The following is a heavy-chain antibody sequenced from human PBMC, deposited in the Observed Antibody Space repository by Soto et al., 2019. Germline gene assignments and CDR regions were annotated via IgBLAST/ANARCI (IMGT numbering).Heavy chain of an antibody. CDR3: ARVMYYDFWSGYYTHYYYYGMDV. V-gene: IGHV1-8*01. J-gene: IGHJ6*02. Sequence: ASVKVSCKASGYTFTSYDINWVRQATGQGLEWMGWMNPNSGNTGYAQKFQGRVTMTRNTSISTAYMELSSLRSEDTAVYYCARVMYYDFWSGYYTHYYYYGMDVWGQGTSVTVSS. CDR2: MNPNSGNT. CDR1: GYTFTSYD. D-gene: IGHD3-3*01.